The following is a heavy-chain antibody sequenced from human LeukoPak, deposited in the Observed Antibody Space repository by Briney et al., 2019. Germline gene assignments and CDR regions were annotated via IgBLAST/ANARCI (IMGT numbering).Heavy chain of an antibody. J-gene: IGHJ3*02. Sequence: SETLSLTCTVSGGSISSGDYYWRWIRQPPGKGLEWIGYIYYSGSTYYNPSLKSRVTISVDTSKNQFSLKLSSVTAADTAVYYCARGAGDGYIYDAFDIWGQGTMVTVSS. CDR3: ARGAGDGYIYDAFDI. V-gene: IGHV4-30-4*01. D-gene: IGHD5-24*01. CDR2: IYYSGST. CDR1: GGSISSGDYY.